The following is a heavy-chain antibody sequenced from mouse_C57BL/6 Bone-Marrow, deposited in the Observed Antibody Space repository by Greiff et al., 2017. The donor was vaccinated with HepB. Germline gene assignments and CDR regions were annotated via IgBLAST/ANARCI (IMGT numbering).Heavy chain of an antibody. CDR3: ARGNYGYDGAMDY. D-gene: IGHD2-2*01. J-gene: IGHJ4*01. CDR2: IYPSDSET. CDR1: GYTFTSYW. Sequence: VQLQQSGAELVRPGSSVKLSCKASGYTFTSYWMDWVKQRPGQGLEWIGNIYPSDSETHYNQKFKDKATLTVDKSSSTAYMQLSSLTSEDSAVYYCARGNYGYDGAMDYWGQGTSVTVSS. V-gene: IGHV1-61*01.